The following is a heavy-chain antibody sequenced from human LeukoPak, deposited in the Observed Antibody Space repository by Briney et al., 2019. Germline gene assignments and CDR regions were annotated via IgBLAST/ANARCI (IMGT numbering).Heavy chain of an antibody. V-gene: IGHV3-30*18. Sequence: PGGSLRLSCAASGFTFSSYAMSWVRQAPGKGLEWVAVVSYDGRNTYYADSVKGRFTISRDNSKNTLYLQMNSLRAEDTAVYYCAKDVLIQVMGPIDYWRQGTLVTVSS. D-gene: IGHD1-26*01. J-gene: IGHJ4*02. CDR1: GFTFSSYA. CDR2: VSYDGRNT. CDR3: AKDVLIQVMGPIDY.